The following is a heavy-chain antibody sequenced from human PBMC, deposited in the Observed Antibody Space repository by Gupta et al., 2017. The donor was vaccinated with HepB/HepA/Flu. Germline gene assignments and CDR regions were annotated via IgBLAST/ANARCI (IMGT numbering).Heavy chain of an antibody. J-gene: IGHJ6*02. CDR2: ISGSGGST. CDR3: AKFVTIFERIYYYYGMDV. D-gene: IGHD3-3*01. Sequence: EVQLLESGGGLVQPGGSLRLSCAASGSTFSSYAMRWVRQAPGKGLEWVSAISGSGGSTYYADSVKGRFTISRDNSKNTLYLQMNSLRAEDTAVYYCAKFVTIFERIYYYYGMDVWGQGTTVTVSS. CDR1: GSTFSSYA. V-gene: IGHV3-23*01.